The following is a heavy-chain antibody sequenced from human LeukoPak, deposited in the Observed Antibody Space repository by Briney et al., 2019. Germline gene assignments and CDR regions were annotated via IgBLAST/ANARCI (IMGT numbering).Heavy chain of an antibody. CDR1: GGSFSGYY. D-gene: IGHD3-16*01. V-gene: IGHV4-34*01. Sequence: PSETLSLTCAVYGGSFSGYYWSWIRQPPGKGLEWIEEINHSGSTNYNPSLKSRVTISVGTSKNQFSLKLNSVTAADTAVYYCARHYGPWGQGTLVTVSS. CDR3: ARHYGP. J-gene: IGHJ5*02. CDR2: INHSGST.